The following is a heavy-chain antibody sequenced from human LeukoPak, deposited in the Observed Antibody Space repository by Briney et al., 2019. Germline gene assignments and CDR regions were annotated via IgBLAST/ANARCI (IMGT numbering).Heavy chain of an antibody. CDR1: GGSISSYY. CDR2: IYTSGST. D-gene: IGHD6-13*01. V-gene: IGHV4-4*07. CDR3: ARDGSAAGNTAFDI. J-gene: IGHJ3*02. Sequence: KPSETLSLTCAVSGGSISSYYWSWIRRPAGKGLEWIGRIYTSGSTNYNPSLKSRVTMSVDTSKNQFSLKLSSVTAADTAVYYCARDGSAAGNTAFDIWGQGTMVTVSS.